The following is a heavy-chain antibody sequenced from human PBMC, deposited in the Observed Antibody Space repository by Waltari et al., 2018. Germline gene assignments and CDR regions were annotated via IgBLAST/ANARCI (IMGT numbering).Heavy chain of an antibody. Sequence: QVQLQESGPGLVKPSETLSLTCTVSGDSIMTYYWSWIRQPPGKGLEWIGYIYYSGNTIYNPSLKSRVTISIDTSKNQFSLKLYSVTAADTAVYYCARHGSGYTFDIWGQGTMVTVSS. CDR1: GDSIMTYY. CDR3: ARHGSGYTFDI. CDR2: IYYSGNT. V-gene: IGHV4-59*08. J-gene: IGHJ3*02. D-gene: IGHD5-12*01.